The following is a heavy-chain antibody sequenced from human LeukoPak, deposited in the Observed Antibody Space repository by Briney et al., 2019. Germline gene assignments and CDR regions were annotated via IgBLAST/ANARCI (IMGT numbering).Heavy chain of an antibody. CDR3: ARDSGTTGEVKFDP. D-gene: IGHD3-10*01. J-gene: IGHJ5*02. CDR2: IYSSGTT. Sequence: GSLRLSCAASGFSFSDAWMSWVRQIPGKGLEWMGRIYSSGTTTYNPSLKSRVTMSVDTAKNQVPLRLSSVTAADTAVYYCARDSGTTGEVKFDPWGQGSLVTVSS. CDR1: GFSFSDAW. V-gene: IGHV4-4*07.